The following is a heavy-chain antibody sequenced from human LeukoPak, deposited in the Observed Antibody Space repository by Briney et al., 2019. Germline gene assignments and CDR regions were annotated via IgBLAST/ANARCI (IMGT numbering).Heavy chain of an antibody. J-gene: IGHJ6*03. D-gene: IGHD3-10*01. V-gene: IGHV3-7*01. Sequence: GGSLRLSCAASGFTFSSYWMSWVRQAPGKGLERVANIKQDGSEKYYVDSVKGRFTISRDNAKNSLYLQMNSLRAEDTAVYYCARDRSGVWFRELLIDYMDVSGKGTTVTVSS. CDR2: IKQDGSEK. CDR3: ARDRSGVWFRELLIDYMDV. CDR1: GFTFSSYW.